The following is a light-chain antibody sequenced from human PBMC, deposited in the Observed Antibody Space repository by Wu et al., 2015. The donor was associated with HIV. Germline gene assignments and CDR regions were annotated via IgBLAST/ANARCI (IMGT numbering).Light chain of an antibody. CDR2: KAS. J-gene: IGKJ1*01. CDR3: QKYNTAPWT. V-gene: IGKV1-5*03. Sequence: DIQVTQSPSTLSASVGDRVIITCHTSQNINDWLAWYQQKPGKTPKLLIYKASNLETGVPSRFSGSGSGTEFTLTISSLQPDDVATYYCQKYNTAPWTFGQGTKVEMK. CDR1: QNINDW.